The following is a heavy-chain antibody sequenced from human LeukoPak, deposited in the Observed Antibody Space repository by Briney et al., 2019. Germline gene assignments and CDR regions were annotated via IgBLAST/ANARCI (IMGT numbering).Heavy chain of an antibody. CDR1: GFTFSSYG. J-gene: IGHJ5*02. V-gene: IGHV3-33*08. CDR2: IWYDGSNK. CDR3: ARDYGPNWFDR. Sequence: GGSLRLSCAASGFTFSSYGMHWVRQAPGKGLEWVAVIWYDGSNKYYADSVKGRFTISRDNSKNTLYLQMNSLRAEDTAVYYCARDYGPNWFDRWGQGTLVTVSS. D-gene: IGHD4-17*01.